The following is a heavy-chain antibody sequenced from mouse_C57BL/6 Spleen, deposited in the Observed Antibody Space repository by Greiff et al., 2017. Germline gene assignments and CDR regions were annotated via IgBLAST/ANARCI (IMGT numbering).Heavy chain of an antibody. D-gene: IGHD1-1*01. CDR3: ASLINRFAY. CDR2: IDPEDGET. J-gene: IGHJ3*01. CDR1: GFNIKDSY. Sequence: VHVKQSGAELVKPGASVKLSCTASGFNIKDSYMHWVQQRTEQGLAWIGRIDPEDGETKSAPKFQGKATITADTSSNTAYLQLSSRTSEDTAGYYCASLINRFAYWGQGTLVTVSA. V-gene: IGHV14-2*01.